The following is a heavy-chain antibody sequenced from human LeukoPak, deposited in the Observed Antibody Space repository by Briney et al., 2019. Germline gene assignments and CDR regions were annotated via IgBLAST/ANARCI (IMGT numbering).Heavy chain of an antibody. D-gene: IGHD1-26*01. Sequence: GGSLRLSCAASGFTFSSYSMNWVRQAPGKGLEWVSSISSSSSYIYYADSVKGRFTISRDNAKNSLCLQMNSLRAEDTAVYYCAKTPDGELLMTYFDYWGQGTLVTVSS. CDR3: AKTPDGELLMTYFDY. CDR1: GFTFSSYS. CDR2: ISSSSSYI. J-gene: IGHJ4*02. V-gene: IGHV3-21*01.